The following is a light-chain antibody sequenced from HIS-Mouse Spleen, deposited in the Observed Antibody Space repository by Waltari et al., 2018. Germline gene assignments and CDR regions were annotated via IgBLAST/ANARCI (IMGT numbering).Light chain of an antibody. J-gene: IGLJ2*01. V-gene: IGLV2-18*02. CDR3: SSYTSSSTFVV. CDR1: SRHVGSYNR. Sequence: QSALTQPPSVSGSPGQSVTISCPGTSRHVGSYNRVPWYQQPPGTAPKLMIYEVSNRPSGVPDRFSGSKSGNTASLTISGLQAEDEADYYCSSYTSSSTFVVFGGGTKLTVL. CDR2: EVS.